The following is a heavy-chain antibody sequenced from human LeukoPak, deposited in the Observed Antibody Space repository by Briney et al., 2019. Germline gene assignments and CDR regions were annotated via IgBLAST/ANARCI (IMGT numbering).Heavy chain of an antibody. CDR1: GGSISGGGYY. Sequence: SETLSLTCTVSGGSISGGGYYWSWIRQHPGKGLEWIGYIYYSGSTYYNPSLKSRVTISVDTSKNQFSLKLSSVTAADTAVYYCARHLDCSRTSCSNYYYYYGMDVWGQGTPVTVSS. J-gene: IGHJ6*02. V-gene: IGHV4-31*03. D-gene: IGHD2-2*01. CDR3: ARHLDCSRTSCSNYYYYYGMDV. CDR2: IYYSGST.